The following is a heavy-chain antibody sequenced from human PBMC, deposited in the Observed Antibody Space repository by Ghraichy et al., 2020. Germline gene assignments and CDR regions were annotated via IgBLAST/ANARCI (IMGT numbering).Heavy chain of an antibody. J-gene: IGHJ6*02. CDR3: AKVPGMVVVPAAIRWDYYGMDV. CDR2: IRYDGSNK. D-gene: IGHD2-2*02. Sequence: GESLNISCAASGFTFSSYGMHWVRQAPGKGLEWVAFIRYDGSNKYYADSVKGRFTISRDNSKNTLYLQMNSLRAEDTAVYYCAKVPGMVVVPAAIRWDYYGMDVWGQGTTVTVSS. CDR1: GFTFSSYG. V-gene: IGHV3-30*02.